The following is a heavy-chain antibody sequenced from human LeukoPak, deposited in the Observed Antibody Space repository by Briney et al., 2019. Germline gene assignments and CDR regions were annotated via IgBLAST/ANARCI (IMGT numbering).Heavy chain of an antibody. V-gene: IGHV3-30*04. Sequence: GGSLRLSCAASGFTFSSYAMHWVRQAPGKGLEWVAVISYDGSNKYYAGSVKGRFTISRDNSKNTLYLQMNSLRAEDTAVYYCARDHYYDSSGPLFDYWGQGTLVTVSS. CDR1: GFTFSSYA. D-gene: IGHD3-22*01. J-gene: IGHJ4*02. CDR3: ARDHYYDSSGPLFDY. CDR2: ISYDGSNK.